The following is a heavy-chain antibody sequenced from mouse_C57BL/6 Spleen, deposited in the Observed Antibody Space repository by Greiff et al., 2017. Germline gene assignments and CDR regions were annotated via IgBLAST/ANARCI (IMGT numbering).Heavy chain of an antibody. J-gene: IGHJ2*01. D-gene: IGHD1-1*01. CDR3: AREVYYGSSYVFDY. CDR2: IWSCGST. Sequence: QVHVKQSGPGLVQPSQSLSITCTVSGFSLTSYGVHWVRQSPGKGLEWLGVIWSCGSTDYNAAFISRLSISKDNSKSQVFFKMNSLQADDTAIYYCAREVYYGSSYVFDYWGQGTTLTVSS. V-gene: IGHV2-2*01. CDR1: GFSLTSYG.